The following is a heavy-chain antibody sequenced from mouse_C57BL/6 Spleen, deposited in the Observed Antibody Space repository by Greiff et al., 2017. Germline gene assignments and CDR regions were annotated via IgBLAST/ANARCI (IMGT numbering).Heavy chain of an antibody. V-gene: IGHV3-6*01. D-gene: IGHD2-2*01. Sequence: EVQLQQSGPGLVKPSQSLSLTCSVTGYSITSGYYWNWIRQFPGNKLEWMGYISYDGSNNYNPSLKNRISITRDTSKNQFFLKLNSVTTEDTATYYCARAYGYDWYFDVWGTGATGPVSS. CDR3: ARAYGYDWYFDV. CDR1: GYSITSGYY. CDR2: ISYDGSN. J-gene: IGHJ1*03.